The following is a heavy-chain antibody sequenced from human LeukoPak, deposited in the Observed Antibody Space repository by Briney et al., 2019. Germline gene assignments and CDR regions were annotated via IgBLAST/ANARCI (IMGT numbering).Heavy chain of an antibody. V-gene: IGHV3-53*01. D-gene: IGHD3-10*01. CDR3: ARDKWFGEFFAFDY. CDR1: GFTFSSYA. CDR2: IYSGGST. J-gene: IGHJ4*02. Sequence: GGSLRLSCAASGFTFSSYAMSWVRQAPGKGLEWVSVIYSGGSTYYADSVKGRFTISRDNSKNTLYLQMNSLRAEDTAVYYCARDKWFGEFFAFDYWGQGTLVTVSS.